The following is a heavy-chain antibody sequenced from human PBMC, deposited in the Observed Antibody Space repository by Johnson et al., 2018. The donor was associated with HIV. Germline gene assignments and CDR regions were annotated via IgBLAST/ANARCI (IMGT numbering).Heavy chain of an antibody. D-gene: IGHD4-17*01. CDR1: GFTFSDYY. CDR3: ARRTVTALFDI. Sequence: VQLVESGGGLVKPEGSLRLSCAASGFTFSDYYMSCIRQAPGRGLEWVSYIRGSDRTTYYAESVRGRFTISRDIVKNSLCPQINSLRAEDTVLYYSARRTVTALFDIWGHGTLVTVSS. CDR2: IRGSDRTT. V-gene: IGHV3-11*04. J-gene: IGHJ3*02.